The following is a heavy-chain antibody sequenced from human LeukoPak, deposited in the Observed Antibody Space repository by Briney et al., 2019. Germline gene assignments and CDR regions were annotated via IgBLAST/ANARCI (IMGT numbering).Heavy chain of an antibody. J-gene: IGHJ4*02. Sequence: PWGSPRLSCAASGFTFSSYAMSWVRQAPGKGLEWVSAISGSGGSTYYADSVKGRFTISRDNSKNTLYLQMNSLRAEDTAVYYCARDSVFYLWDYWGQGTLVTVSS. V-gene: IGHV3-23*01. CDR1: GFTFSSYA. D-gene: IGHD2/OR15-2a*01. CDR3: ARDSVFYLWDY. CDR2: ISGSGGST.